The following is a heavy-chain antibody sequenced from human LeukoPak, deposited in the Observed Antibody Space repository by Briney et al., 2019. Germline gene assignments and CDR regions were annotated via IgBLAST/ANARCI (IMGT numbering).Heavy chain of an antibody. V-gene: IGHV1-18*01. CDR2: ISAYNGNT. Sequence: VASVKVSCKASGYTFTSYGISWVRQAPGQGLEWMGWISAYNGNTNYAQKLQGRVTMTTDTSTSTAYMELRSLRSDDTAVYYCAKSGRRPSLADRKEEAWGQGTLVTVSS. J-gene: IGHJ5*02. D-gene: IGHD6-6*01. CDR3: AKSGRRPSLADRKEEA. CDR1: GYTFTSYG.